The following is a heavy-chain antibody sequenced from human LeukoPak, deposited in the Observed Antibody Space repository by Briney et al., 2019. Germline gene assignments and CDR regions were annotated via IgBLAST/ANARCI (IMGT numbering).Heavy chain of an antibody. Sequence: GGSLRLSCAASGFTFSSYGMHWVRQAPGKGLEWVAVISYDGSNKYYADSVKGRFTISRDNSKNTLYLQMNSLRAEDTAVYYCAKNSIEPDYYDSSGYYSVYWGQGTLVTVSS. D-gene: IGHD3-22*01. J-gene: IGHJ4*02. CDR2: ISYDGSNK. CDR3: AKNSIEPDYYDSSGYYSVY. V-gene: IGHV3-30*18. CDR1: GFTFSSYG.